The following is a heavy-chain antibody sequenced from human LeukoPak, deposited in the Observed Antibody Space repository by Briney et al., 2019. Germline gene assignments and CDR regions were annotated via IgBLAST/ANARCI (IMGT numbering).Heavy chain of an antibody. CDR2: ISSSSSYI. Sequence: PGGSLRLSCAASGFTFSSYSMDWVRQAPGKGLEWVSSISSSSSYIYYADSVKGRFTISRDNAKHSLYLQMNSLRAEDTAVYYCARWPVPYYYGSGKAGAFDIWGQGTMVTVSS. CDR1: GFTFSSYS. V-gene: IGHV3-21*01. J-gene: IGHJ3*02. CDR3: ARWPVPYYYGSGKAGAFDI. D-gene: IGHD3-10*01.